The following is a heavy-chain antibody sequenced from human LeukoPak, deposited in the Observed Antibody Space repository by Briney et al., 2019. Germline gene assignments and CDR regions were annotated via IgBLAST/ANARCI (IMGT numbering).Heavy chain of an antibody. J-gene: IGHJ5*02. CDR3: ARGPYGYASSTTLGSYNWFDP. CDR2: IYTGDSHT. CDR1: GYSFTNYW. Sequence: GESLKISCEGSGYSFTNYWIGWVRQMPGKGLEWMGIIYTGDSHTRYSPSFQDQVTISADMSINTAYLQWSSLKASDTAMYYCARGPYGYASSTTLGSYNWFDPWRQGNLVPVSS. V-gene: IGHV5-51*01. D-gene: IGHD3-10*01.